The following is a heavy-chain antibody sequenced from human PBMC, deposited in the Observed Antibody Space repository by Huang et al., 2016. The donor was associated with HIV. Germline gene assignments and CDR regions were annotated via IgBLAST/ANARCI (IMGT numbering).Heavy chain of an antibody. CDR1: GGSISSSSYY. D-gene: IGHD6-13*01. V-gene: IGHV4-39*01. CDR2: IYHSGTT. Sequence: ESGPGLVKPSETLSLTCTVSGGSISSSSYYWGWIRQPPGKGLEWIGSIYHSGTTYYNPSLKSRVTISVDTSRTQFSLKRSSVTAADTAVYYCAAHGRIVGIPAAPLRFDPWGQGTLVTVSS. J-gene: IGHJ5*02. CDR3: AAHGRIVGIPAAPLRFDP.